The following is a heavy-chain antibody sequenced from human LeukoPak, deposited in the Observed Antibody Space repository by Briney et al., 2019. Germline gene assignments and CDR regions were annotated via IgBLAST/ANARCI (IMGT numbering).Heavy chain of an antibody. D-gene: IGHD2-15*01. V-gene: IGHV4-31*03. Sequence: SQTLSLTCTVSGGSISGGGYYWSWIRQHPGKGLEWIGYIYYSGSTYYNPSLKSRVTISVDTSKNQFSLKPSSVTAADTAVYYCARELGYCSGGSCDADYWGQGTLVTVSS. CDR2: IYYSGST. CDR1: GGSISGGGYY. J-gene: IGHJ4*02. CDR3: ARELGYCSGGSCDADY.